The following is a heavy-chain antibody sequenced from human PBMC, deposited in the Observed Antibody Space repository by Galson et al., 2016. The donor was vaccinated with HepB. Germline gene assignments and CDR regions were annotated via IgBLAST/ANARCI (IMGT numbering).Heavy chain of an antibody. V-gene: IGHV5-51*01. Sequence: QSGAAVKKPGESLKISCKGSGYSFTSYWIGWVRQIPGKALEWMGINYPGDSDTRYSPSFQGQVTISADKSITTAYLQWSSLKASDTAMYYCASISTISDNWFDPWGQGTLVTVSS. D-gene: IGHD2/OR15-2a*01. CDR2: NYPGDSDT. CDR1: GYSFTSYW. J-gene: IGHJ5*02. CDR3: ASISTISDNWFDP.